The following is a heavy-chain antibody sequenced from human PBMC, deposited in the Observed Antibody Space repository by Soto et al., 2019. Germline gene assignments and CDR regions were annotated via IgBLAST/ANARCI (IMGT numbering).Heavy chain of an antibody. CDR3: ARHRITGTLLLNWFDP. Sequence: GESLKISCKGSGYSFTSYWIGWVRQMPGKGLEWMGIIYPGDSDTRYSPSFQGQVTISADKSISTAYLQWSSLKASDTAMYYCARHRITGTLLLNWFDPWGQGTLVTVSS. CDR2: IYPGDSDT. V-gene: IGHV5-51*01. CDR1: GYSFTSYW. J-gene: IGHJ5*02. D-gene: IGHD1-20*01.